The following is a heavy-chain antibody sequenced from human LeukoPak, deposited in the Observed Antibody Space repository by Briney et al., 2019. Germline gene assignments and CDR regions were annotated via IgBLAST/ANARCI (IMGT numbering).Heavy chain of an antibody. CDR2: ITGNGGSV. Sequence: GGSLRLSCASSGFTFADYGVSWVRQAPGKGLEWVSGITGNGGSVGYADSMKGRFIISRDNAKNSLYLQMNSLRDEDTALYYCARDHVGSGYYYFDSWGQGTLVTVSS. J-gene: IGHJ4*02. CDR1: GFTFADYG. V-gene: IGHV3-20*04. D-gene: IGHD3-22*01. CDR3: ARDHVGSGYYYFDS.